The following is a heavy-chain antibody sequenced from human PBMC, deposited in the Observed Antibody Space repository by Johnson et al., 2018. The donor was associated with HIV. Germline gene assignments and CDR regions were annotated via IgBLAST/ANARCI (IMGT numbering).Heavy chain of an antibody. CDR3: AKDMRQWELLDAFDI. V-gene: IGHV3-30*18. D-gene: IGHD1-26*01. J-gene: IGHJ3*02. Sequence: QVQLVESGGGLIQPGGSLRLSCAASGFTVSSNYMSWVRQAPGKGLEWVEVISYDGSNKYYADSVKGRFTISRDNSKNTLYLQMNSLRAEDTAVYYCAKDMRQWELLDAFDIWGQGTMVTVSS. CDR2: ISYDGSNK. CDR1: GFTVSSNY.